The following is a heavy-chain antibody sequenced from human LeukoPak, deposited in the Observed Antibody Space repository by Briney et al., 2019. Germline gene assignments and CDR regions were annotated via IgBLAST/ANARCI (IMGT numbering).Heavy chain of an antibody. Sequence: ASVNVSCKASVYIFTGYYIHWVRQAPAQGLEGMGWINTNSGSTKYAQKFQGSVTMTRDTSINTAYMELSGLKSDDTALYFCARENPGVTFDYWGEGDLVTVSS. D-gene: IGHD3-3*01. CDR3: ARENPGVTFDY. J-gene: IGHJ4*02. V-gene: IGHV1-2*02. CDR1: VYIFTGYY. CDR2: INTNSGST.